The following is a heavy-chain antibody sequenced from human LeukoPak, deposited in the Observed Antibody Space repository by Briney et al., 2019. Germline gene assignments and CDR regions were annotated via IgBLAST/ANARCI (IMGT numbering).Heavy chain of an antibody. J-gene: IGHJ6*02. V-gene: IGHV3-30*18. Sequence: PGRSLRLSCAASGFTFSSYGMHWVRQAPGKGLEWVAVISYDGSNKYYADSVKGRFTISRDNSKNTLYLQMNSLRAEDTAVYYCAKKGVWSGPKENYYYYGMDVWGQGTTVTVSS. CDR2: ISYDGSNK. CDR1: GFTFSSYG. CDR3: AKKGVWSGPKENYYYYGMDV. D-gene: IGHD2-8*02.